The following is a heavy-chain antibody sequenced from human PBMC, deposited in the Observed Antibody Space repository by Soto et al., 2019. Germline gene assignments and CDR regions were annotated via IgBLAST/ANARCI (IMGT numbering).Heavy chain of an antibody. CDR2: ISGSGGST. CDR3: AKGLPAGWELLFTVGDYYGMDV. Sequence: PGGSLRLSCAASGFTFSSYAVSWVRQAPGKGLEWVSAISGSGGSTYYADSVKGRFTISRDNSKNTLYLQMNSLRAEDTAVYYCAKGLPAGWELLFTVGDYYGMDVWGQGTTVTVSS. V-gene: IGHV3-23*01. D-gene: IGHD1-26*01. J-gene: IGHJ6*02. CDR1: GFTFSSYA.